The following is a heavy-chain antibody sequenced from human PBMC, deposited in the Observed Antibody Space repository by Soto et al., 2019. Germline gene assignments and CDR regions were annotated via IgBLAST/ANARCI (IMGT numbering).Heavy chain of an antibody. CDR3: ARVNYGDLGGRYFHY. J-gene: IGHJ4*02. V-gene: IGHV3-13*01. D-gene: IGHD4-17*01. CDR2: IGTAGDT. Sequence: EVQLVESGGGLVQPGGSLRLSCAASGFTFSSYDMHWVRQATGKGLEWVSAIGTAGDTYYPGSVKGRFTISRENAKNSLYLQMNSLRAGDTAVYYCARVNYGDLGGRYFHYWGQGTLVTVSS. CDR1: GFTFSSYD.